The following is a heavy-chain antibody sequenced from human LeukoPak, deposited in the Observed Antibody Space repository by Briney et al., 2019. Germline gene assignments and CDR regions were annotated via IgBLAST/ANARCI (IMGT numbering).Heavy chain of an antibody. V-gene: IGHV3-23*01. D-gene: IGHD3-10*02. J-gene: IGHJ3*02. Sequence: PGGSLRLSCAASGFTFSSYAMSWVRQAPGKGLEWVSTISGSGGTTYYADSVKGRFSISRDNSKDTLYLQMNSLRAEDTAVYYCARQRYYYVPSVLDVFDIWGKGTVVTVSS. CDR3: ARQRYYYVPSVLDVFDI. CDR1: GFTFSSYA. CDR2: ISGSGGTT.